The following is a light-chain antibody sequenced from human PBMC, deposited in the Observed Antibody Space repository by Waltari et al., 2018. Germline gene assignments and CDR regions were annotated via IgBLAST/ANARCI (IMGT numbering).Light chain of an antibody. Sequence: EIVMTQSPVTLSVAPGERATLSCRASQSVRSNLAWYQQKPGQAPRLLIYGASNRATGVPARFSGSGSGTDFTLTISSLQSEDFAIYYCQQYNNWPPVFTFGPGTRVDIK. CDR3: QQYNNWPPVFT. J-gene: IGKJ3*01. V-gene: IGKV3-15*01. CDR1: QSVRSN. CDR2: GAS.